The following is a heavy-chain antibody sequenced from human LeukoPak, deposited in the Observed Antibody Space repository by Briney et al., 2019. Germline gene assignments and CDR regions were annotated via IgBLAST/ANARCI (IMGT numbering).Heavy chain of an antibody. CDR2: IIPIFGTA. CDR3: ARDGRSGFGDLDY. CDR1: GYTFTSYG. V-gene: IGHV1-69*13. J-gene: IGHJ4*02. D-gene: IGHD3-22*01. Sequence: GASVKVSCKASGYTFTSYGISWVRQAPGQGLEWMGGIIPIFGTANYAQKFQGRVTITADESTSTAYMELSSLRSEDTAVYYCARDGRSGFGDLDYWGQGTLVTVSS.